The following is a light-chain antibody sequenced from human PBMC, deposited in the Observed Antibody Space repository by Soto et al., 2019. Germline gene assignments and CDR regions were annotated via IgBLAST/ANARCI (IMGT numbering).Light chain of an antibody. CDR3: MQALQTPIT. Sequence: MTQSPSSLSASVGDRVTITCRASQGISNYLDWYLQKPGQSPQLLIYLGSNRASGVPDRFSGSGSGTDFTLKISRVEAEDVGVYYCMQALQTPITFGQGTRLEIK. CDR1: QGISNY. CDR2: LGS. V-gene: IGKV2-28*01. J-gene: IGKJ5*01.